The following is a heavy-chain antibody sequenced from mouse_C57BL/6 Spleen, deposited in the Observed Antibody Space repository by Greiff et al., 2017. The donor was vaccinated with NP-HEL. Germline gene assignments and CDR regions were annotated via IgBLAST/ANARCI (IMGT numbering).Heavy chain of an antibody. J-gene: IGHJ3*01. V-gene: IGHV1-75*01. Sequence: QVQLQQSGPELVKPGASVKMSCKASGYTFTDYYINWVKQRPGQGLEWIGWIFPGSGSTYYNEKFKGKATLTVDKSSSTAYMLLSSLTSEDSAVYFCARRALGGYDDWFAYWGQGTLVTVSA. CDR1: GYTFTDYY. CDR3: ARRALGGYDDWFAY. CDR2: IFPGSGST. D-gene: IGHD2-2*01.